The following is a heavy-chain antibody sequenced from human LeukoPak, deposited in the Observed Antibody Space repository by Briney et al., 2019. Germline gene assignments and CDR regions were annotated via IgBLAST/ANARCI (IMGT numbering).Heavy chain of an antibody. CDR3: AREGYGDSNWFDP. D-gene: IGHD4-17*01. CDR2: INPNSGGT. Sequence: ASVKVSCKASGYSFTAYYMHWVRQAPGQGLEWMGWINPNSGGTNYAQKFQGRVTMTRDTSISTAYMELSRLRSDDTAVYYCAREGYGDSNWFDPWGQGTLVTVSS. V-gene: IGHV1-2*02. J-gene: IGHJ5*02. CDR1: GYSFTAYY.